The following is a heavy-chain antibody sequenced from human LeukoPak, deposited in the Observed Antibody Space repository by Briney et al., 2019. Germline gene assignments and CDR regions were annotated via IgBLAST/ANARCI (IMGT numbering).Heavy chain of an antibody. Sequence: GRSLILSCAASGFTFSSYGMHWVRQAPGKGLEWAAVVSYDGTNKYYADSVKGRFTISRDISKNTLYLQMNSLSAEDTAVYYCAKDPKSDGEEFDPWGQGTLVTVSS. CDR2: VSYDGTNK. CDR3: AKDPKSDGEEFDP. D-gene: IGHD4-17*01. CDR1: GFTFSSYG. J-gene: IGHJ5*02. V-gene: IGHV3-30*18.